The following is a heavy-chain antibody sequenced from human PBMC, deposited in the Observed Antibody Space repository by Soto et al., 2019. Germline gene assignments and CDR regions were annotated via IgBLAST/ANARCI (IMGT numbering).Heavy chain of an antibody. D-gene: IGHD1-1*01. CDR3: TRDPPGTGIDY. J-gene: IGHJ4*02. CDR2: IKPDGSST. Sequence: GGSLRLSCAVSGFTFSSYWMHWVRQAPGKGLVWVSRIKPDGSSTSYADSVKGRFTISRDNARNTLYLQMISLRAEDTAVYYCTRDPPGTGIDYWGQGTLVTVSS. V-gene: IGHV3-74*01. CDR1: GFTFSSYW.